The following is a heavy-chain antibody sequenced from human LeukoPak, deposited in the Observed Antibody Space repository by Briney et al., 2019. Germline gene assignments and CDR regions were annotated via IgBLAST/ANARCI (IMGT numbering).Heavy chain of an antibody. CDR2: ISGSGGST. V-gene: IGHV3-23*01. CDR1: GFTFNNYA. CDR3: AKATYSSGWYQDY. J-gene: IGHJ4*02. D-gene: IGHD6-19*01. Sequence: PGGSLRLSCAASGFTFNNYAMSWVRQAPGKGLEWVSAISGSGGSTYYADSVKGRFTISRDNSKNTLYLQMNSLRAGDTAVYYCAKATYSSGWYQDYWGQGTLVTVSS.